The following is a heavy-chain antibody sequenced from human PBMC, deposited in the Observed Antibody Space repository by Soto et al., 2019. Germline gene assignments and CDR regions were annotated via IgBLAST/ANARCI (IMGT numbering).Heavy chain of an antibody. V-gene: IGHV1-2*04. CDR2: INPNSGGT. Sequence: WASVKVSCKASGYTFTGYYMHWVRQAPGQGLEWMGWINPNSGGTNYAQKFQGWVTMTRDTSISTAYMELSRLRSDDTAVYYRARGKLYMDIVLMVYAIPEPDFDYWGQGTLVTVSS. CDR1: GYTFTGYY. J-gene: IGHJ4*02. D-gene: IGHD2-8*01. CDR3: ARGKLYMDIVLMVYAIPEPDFDY.